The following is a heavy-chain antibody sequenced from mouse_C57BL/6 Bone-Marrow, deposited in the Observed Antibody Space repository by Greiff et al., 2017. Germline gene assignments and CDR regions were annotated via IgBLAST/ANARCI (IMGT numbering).Heavy chain of an antibody. D-gene: IGHD2-5*01. Sequence: VQLQQSGPGLVQPSQSLSITCTVSGFSFTSYGVHWVRQPPGKGLEWLGVIWSGGSTDYNAAFISRLSISKDNSKSQVSFKMNSLQADDTAIYYCAKMDSNYVDWYFDVWGTGTTVTVSS. CDR3: AKMDSNYVDWYFDV. V-gene: IGHV2-4*01. CDR1: GFSFTSYG. J-gene: IGHJ1*03. CDR2: IWSGGST.